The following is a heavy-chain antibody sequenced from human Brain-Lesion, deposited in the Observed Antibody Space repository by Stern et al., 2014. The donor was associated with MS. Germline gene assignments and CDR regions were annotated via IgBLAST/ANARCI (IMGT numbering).Heavy chain of an antibody. CDR3: ARHDSVPRPSQLYSARDRGPGYFDY. V-gene: IGHV4-39*01. CDR1: GGSISSSTYY. D-gene: IGHD1-26*01. J-gene: IGHJ4*02. Sequence: QLQLQESGPGLVKPSETLSLTCTVSGGSISSSTYYWAWIRQPPGQGLEWIGNIYFSGFTYYNPSLKSRVTISVDMSKNQFPLKLSSVTAADTAIYYCARHDSVPRPSQLYSARDRGPGYFDYWGQGTLVTVSS. CDR2: IYFSGFT.